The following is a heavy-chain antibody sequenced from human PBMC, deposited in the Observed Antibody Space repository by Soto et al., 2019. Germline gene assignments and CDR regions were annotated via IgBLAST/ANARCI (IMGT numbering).Heavy chain of an antibody. J-gene: IGHJ4*02. CDR3: ARGGGYSYGAIDY. Sequence: PGGSLSLSCAASGCTFSSYWMHWVREAPGKGLVWVSRINSDGGSTAYADSVKGRFTISRDNAKNTLYLQMNSLRAEDTAVYYCARGGGYSYGAIDYWGQGTLVTVSS. D-gene: IGHD5-18*01. V-gene: IGHV3-74*01. CDR2: INSDGGST. CDR1: GCTFSSYW.